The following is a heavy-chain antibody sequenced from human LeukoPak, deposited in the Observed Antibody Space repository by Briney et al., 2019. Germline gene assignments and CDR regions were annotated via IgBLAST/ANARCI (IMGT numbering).Heavy chain of an antibody. CDR2: IYYSGST. CDR3: AVVGTDTYFFQF. J-gene: IGHJ4*02. D-gene: IGHD3-10*01. V-gene: IGHV4-59*08. CDR1: GGSISSYY. Sequence: PSETLSLTCTVSGGSISSYYWSWIRQPPGKGLEWIGYIYYSGSTNYNPSLKSRVTISVDTSKNQFSLRLSSVTAADTAVYYCAVVGTDTYFFQFWGQGTLVTVSS.